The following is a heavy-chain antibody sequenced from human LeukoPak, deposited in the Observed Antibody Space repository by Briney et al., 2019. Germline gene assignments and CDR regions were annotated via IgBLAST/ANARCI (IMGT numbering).Heavy chain of an antibody. J-gene: IGHJ4*02. D-gene: IGHD1-1*01. Sequence: SETLSLTCTVSGGSISTYYGNWIRQAPGKGLEWIGYIYYSGSTNYNPSLKSRVTMSVDTSRNQFSLKLSSVTAADTAVYYCASGDNDPLFDYWGQGTLVTVSS. V-gene: IGHV4-59*01. CDR1: GGSISTYY. CDR3: ASGDNDPLFDY. CDR2: IYYSGST.